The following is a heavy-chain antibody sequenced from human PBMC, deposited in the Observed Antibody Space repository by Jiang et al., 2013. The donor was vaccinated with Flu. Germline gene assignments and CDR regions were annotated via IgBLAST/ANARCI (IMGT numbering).Heavy chain of an antibody. Sequence: GAEVKKPGASVKVSCKASGYTFTGYYMHWVRQAPGQGLEWMGWINPNSGGTNYAQKFQGWVTMTRDTSISTAYMELSRLRSDDTAVYYCARDAGYSSSWYYFDYWAEGTLVTVSX. D-gene: IGHD6-13*01. CDR3: ARDAGYSSSWYYFDY. J-gene: IGHJ4*02. CDR2: INPNSGGT. CDR1: GYTFTGYY. V-gene: IGHV1-2*04.